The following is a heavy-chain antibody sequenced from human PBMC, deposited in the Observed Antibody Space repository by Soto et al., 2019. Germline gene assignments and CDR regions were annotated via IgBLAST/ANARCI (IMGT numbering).Heavy chain of an antibody. J-gene: IGHJ5*01. D-gene: IGHD2-21*02. Sequence: GESLKISCKGSGYSFTNYWIAWVRQVPGKGLEWMGIIYPGDSDTRYSPSFQGQVTISVDRSTAYPQWSSLKASDTGMYDCARLKGAHQLLLPGDNCFDCWGQGTLVTVSS. V-gene: IGHV5-51*01. CDR2: IYPGDSDT. CDR3: ARLKGAHQLLLPGDNCFDC. CDR1: GYSFTNYW.